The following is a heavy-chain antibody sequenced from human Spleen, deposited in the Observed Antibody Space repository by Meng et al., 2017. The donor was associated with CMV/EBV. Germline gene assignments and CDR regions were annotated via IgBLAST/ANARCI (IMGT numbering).Heavy chain of an antibody. CDR1: GFTFSNAW. Sequence: GESLKISCAASGFTFSNAWMSWVRQAPGKGLEWVGRIKSKADGGTTDYAAPVKGRFTISRDDSKNTLYLQMNSLETEDTAVYYCTTDPHSYGEAFDIWGQGTMVTVSS. D-gene: IGHD5-18*01. CDR3: TTDPHSYGEAFDI. V-gene: IGHV3-15*01. CDR2: IKSKADGGTT. J-gene: IGHJ3*02.